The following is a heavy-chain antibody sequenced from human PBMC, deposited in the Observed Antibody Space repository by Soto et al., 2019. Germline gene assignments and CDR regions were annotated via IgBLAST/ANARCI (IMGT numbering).Heavy chain of an antibody. CDR2: IYCDDDK. V-gene: IGHV2-5*02. Sequence: QITLKESGPTLVKPTQTLTLTCTFSGFSLSTSGVGVGWIRQPPGKALEWLALIYCDDDKRYIPSLKSRLTIAKDTSKNQVVLTMTNMDPVDTATYYCAHRRSYCRGGSCYSGFDYWGQGTLVTVSS. J-gene: IGHJ4*02. CDR3: AHRRSYCRGGSCYSGFDY. D-gene: IGHD2-15*01. CDR1: GFSLSTSGVG.